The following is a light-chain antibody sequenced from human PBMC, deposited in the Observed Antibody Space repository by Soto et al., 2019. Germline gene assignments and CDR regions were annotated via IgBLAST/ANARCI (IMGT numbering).Light chain of an antibody. CDR1: QSISSY. V-gene: IGKV1-39*01. CDR2: AAS. J-gene: IGKJ1*01. CDR3: QQSYSTLWT. Sequence: DIQMTQSPSSLSASVEDRVTITCRASQSISSYLNWYQQKPGKAPKLLIYAASSLQSGVPSRFSGSGSGTDFTLTISSLHPEDFATYYCQQSYSTLWTFGQGTKVDIK.